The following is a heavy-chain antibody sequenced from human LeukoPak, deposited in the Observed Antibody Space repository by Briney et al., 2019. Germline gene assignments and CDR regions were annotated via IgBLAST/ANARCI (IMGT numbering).Heavy chain of an antibody. CDR2: INPNSGGT. CDR1: GYTFTGYY. J-gene: IGHJ6*03. D-gene: IGHD2-2*01. V-gene: IGHV1-2*02. Sequence: ASVKVSCKASGYTFTGYYMHWVRQAPGQGLEWMGWINPNSGGTNYAQKFQGRVTITRDTSISTAYMELSRLRSDDTAVYYCARDPLYCSSTSCPAEDYYYYMDVWGKGTTVTVSS. CDR3: ARDPLYCSSTSCPAEDYYYYMDV.